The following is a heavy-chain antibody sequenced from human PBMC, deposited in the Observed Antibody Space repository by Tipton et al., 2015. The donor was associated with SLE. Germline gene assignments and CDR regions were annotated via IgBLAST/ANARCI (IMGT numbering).Heavy chain of an antibody. J-gene: IGHJ4*02. Sequence: SLRLSCAASGFTFSNYGMHWVRQAPGKGLEWVAFVRSDGINEKYADSVKGRLTISRDDSRSTLYLQMNSLRSDDTAVYYCARDWSVVGAVDYWGQGTLVTVSS. V-gene: IGHV3-30*02. D-gene: IGHD1-26*01. CDR1: GFTFSNYG. CDR3: ARDWSVVGAVDY. CDR2: VRSDGINE.